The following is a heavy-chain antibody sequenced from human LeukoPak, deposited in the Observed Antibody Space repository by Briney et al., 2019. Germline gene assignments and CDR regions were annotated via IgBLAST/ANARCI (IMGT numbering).Heavy chain of an antibody. CDR2: IYYSGST. CDR3: ARCERRKEWLAGGVDY. J-gene: IGHJ4*02. V-gene: IGHV4-59*01. D-gene: IGHD6-19*01. CDR1: GGSLSTYY. Sequence: PSETLSLTCTVSGGSLSTYYWSWIRQPPGKGLEWIGYIYYSGSTNYNPSLKSRVTISVDTSKNQFSLKLSSVTAADTAVYYCARCERRKEWLAGGVDYWGQGTLVTVSS.